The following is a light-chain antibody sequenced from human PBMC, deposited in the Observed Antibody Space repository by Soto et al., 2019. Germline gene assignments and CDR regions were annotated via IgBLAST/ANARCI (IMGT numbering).Light chain of an antibody. CDR3: QLLNHHPLP. CDR2: EAS. Sequence: AIQLTQSPSPLSASVGHRVTIACRASQGIYSHLVWFQKKRGKAPKLLIYEASSLESGVPSRFSSSGSGTDFTLIISSLQPEDFSTYYGQLLNHHPLPFGGGNKEEIK. CDR1: QGIYSH. J-gene: IGKJ4*02. V-gene: IGKV1D-13*01.